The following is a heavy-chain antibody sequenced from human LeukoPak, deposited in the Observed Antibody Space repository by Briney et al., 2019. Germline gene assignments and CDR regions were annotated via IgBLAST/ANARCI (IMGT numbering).Heavy chain of an antibody. CDR1: GYTFNGYY. V-gene: IGHV1-2*02. CDR2: INPNSGDT. D-gene: IGHD4-23*01. CDR3: ARPDGDTGGNYGC. Sequence: ASVKVSCMASGYTFNGYYMHWVRQSTGPGPEWIGWINPNSGDTNYAQKFQGRVTMTRDTSISTAYMELSRLRSDDTAVYYCARPDGDTGGNYGCWGQGTLVTVSS. J-gene: IGHJ4*02.